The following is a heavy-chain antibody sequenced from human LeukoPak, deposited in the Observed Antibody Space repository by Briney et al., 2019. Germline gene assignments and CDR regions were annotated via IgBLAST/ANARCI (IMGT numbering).Heavy chain of an antibody. D-gene: IGHD3-22*01. CDR2: IYPGDSDT. CDR1: GYSFTSYW. Sequence: GESLKISCKGSGYSFTSYWIGWVRQMPGKGLEWMGIIYPGDSDTRYSPSFQGQVTISADKSISTAYLQWSSLKASDTAMYYCARQPWYYYDSSGYYWSNYMDVWGKGTTVAVSS. V-gene: IGHV5-51*01. CDR3: ARQPWYYYDSSGYYWSNYMDV. J-gene: IGHJ6*03.